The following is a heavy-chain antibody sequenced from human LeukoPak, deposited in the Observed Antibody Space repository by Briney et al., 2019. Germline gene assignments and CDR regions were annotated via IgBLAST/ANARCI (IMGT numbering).Heavy chain of an antibody. J-gene: IGHJ3*02. CDR3: ARVTLTFSDAFDI. CDR1: GGSISSGSYY. V-gene: IGHV4-61*02. CDR2: IYTSGST. D-gene: IGHD3-3*02. Sequence: PSQTLSLTCTVSGGSISSGSYYWSWIRQPAGKGLEWIGRIYTSGSTNYNPSLKSRVTISVDTSKNQFSLKLSSVTAADTAVYYCARVTLTFSDAFDIWGQGTMVTVSS.